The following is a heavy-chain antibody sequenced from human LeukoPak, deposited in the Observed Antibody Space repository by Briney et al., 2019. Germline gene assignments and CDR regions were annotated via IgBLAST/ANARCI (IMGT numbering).Heavy chain of an antibody. CDR2: ISAYNGNT. CDR1: GYTFTSYG. D-gene: IGHD2-8*01. V-gene: IGHV1-18*01. J-gene: IGHJ4*02. CDR3: ARVLTRRYCTNGVCPMYYFDY. Sequence: ASVKVSCTASGYTFTSYGISWVRQAPGQGLEWMGWISAYNGNTNYAQKLQGRVTMTTDTSTSTAYMELRSLRSDDTAVYYCARVLTRRYCTNGVCPMYYFDYWGQGTLVTVSS.